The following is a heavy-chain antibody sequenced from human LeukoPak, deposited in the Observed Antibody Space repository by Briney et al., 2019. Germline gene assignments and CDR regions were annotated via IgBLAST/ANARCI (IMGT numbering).Heavy chain of an antibody. J-gene: IGHJ5*02. CDR3: ARTTYYYGSGSYYNTPNWFDP. D-gene: IGHD3-10*01. CDR2: INHSGST. CDR1: GGSFSGYY. V-gene: IGHV4-34*01. Sequence: SETLSLTCAVYGGSFSGYYWSWIRQPPGEGLEWIGEINHSGSTSYNPSLKSRVTISVDTSKNQFSLKLSSVTAADTAVYYCARTTYYYGSGSYYNTPNWFDPWGQGTLVTVSS.